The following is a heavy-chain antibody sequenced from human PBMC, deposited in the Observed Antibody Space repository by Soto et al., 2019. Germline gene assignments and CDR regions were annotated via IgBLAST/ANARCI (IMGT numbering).Heavy chain of an antibody. CDR2: IYYSGST. D-gene: IGHD6-13*01. CDR1: GGSVRSSTYY. V-gene: IGHV4-39*01. Sequence: SETLSLTCTVSGGSVRSSTYYWGWIRQSPGKGLEWIGSIYYSGSTHNNPSLKSRVTMSADTYTNQFSLKLMSVTAADTAIYYCTRHEGGAAADRPLDYWGQGTLVTVSS. CDR3: TRHEGGAAADRPLDY. J-gene: IGHJ4*02.